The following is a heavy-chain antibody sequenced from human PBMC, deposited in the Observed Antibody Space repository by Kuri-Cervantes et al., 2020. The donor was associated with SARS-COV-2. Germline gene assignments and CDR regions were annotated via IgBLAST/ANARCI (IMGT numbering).Heavy chain of an antibody. D-gene: IGHD4-17*01. J-gene: IGHJ2*01. CDR1: GFTFSSYG. Sequence: GESLKISCAASGFTFSSYGMHWVRQAPGKGLEWVAVIWYDGSNKYYADPVKGRFTISRDNSKNTLYLQMNSLRAEDTAVYYCARHYYGDYWYFDLWGRGTLVTVSS. CDR3: ARHYYGDYWYFDL. V-gene: IGHV3-33*01. CDR2: IWYDGSNK.